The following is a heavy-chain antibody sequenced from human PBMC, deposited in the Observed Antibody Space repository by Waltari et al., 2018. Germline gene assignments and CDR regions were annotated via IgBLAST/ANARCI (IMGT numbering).Heavy chain of an antibody. Sequence: QVQLQESGPGLVKPSQTLSLTCTVSGGSISSGGYYWSWIRQHPGKGLEWMGYIYYSGSTYYNPSLKSRVTISVDTSKNQFSLKLSSVTAADTAVYYCARSGSSSSYAFDIWGQGTMVTVSS. CDR3: ARSGSSSSYAFDI. V-gene: IGHV4-31*03. D-gene: IGHD6-6*01. CDR2: IYYSGST. J-gene: IGHJ3*02. CDR1: GGSISSGGYY.